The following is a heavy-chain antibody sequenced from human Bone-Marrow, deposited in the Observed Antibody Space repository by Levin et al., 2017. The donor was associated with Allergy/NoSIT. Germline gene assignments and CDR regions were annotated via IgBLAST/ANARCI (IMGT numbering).Heavy chain of an antibody. D-gene: IGHD6-13*01. J-gene: IGHJ6*03. CDR3: ARHDLAAAGTLYYYYMDV. Sequence: SETLSLTCTVSGGSISSYYWSWIRQPPGKGLEWIGYIYYSGSTNYNPSLKSRVTISVDTSKNQFSLKLSSVTAADTAVYYCARHDLAAAGTLYYYYMDVWGKGTTVTVSS. CDR1: GGSISSYY. CDR2: IYYSGST. V-gene: IGHV4-59*08.